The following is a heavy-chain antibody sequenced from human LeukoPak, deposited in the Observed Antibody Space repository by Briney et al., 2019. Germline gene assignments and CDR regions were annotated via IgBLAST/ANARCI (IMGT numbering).Heavy chain of an antibody. CDR3: ARGIGLDFDY. J-gene: IGHJ4*02. CDR2: IRSKANSYAT. D-gene: IGHD1-14*01. V-gene: IGHV3-73*01. Sequence: GGSLRLSCAASGFTFSGSAMHWVRQASGKGLEWVGRIRSKANSYATAYAASVKGRFTISRDDSKNTAYLQMNSLRAEDTAVYYCARGIGLDFDYWGQGTLVTVSS. CDR1: GFTFSGSA.